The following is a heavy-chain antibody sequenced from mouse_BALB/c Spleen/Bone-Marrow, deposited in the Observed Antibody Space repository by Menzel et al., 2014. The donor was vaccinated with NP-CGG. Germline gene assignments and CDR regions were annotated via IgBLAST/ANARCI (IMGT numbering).Heavy chain of an antibody. CDR3: ARSGKVRNAMDC. J-gene: IGHJ4*01. CDR2: ISGYYGDA. D-gene: IGHD2-14*01. CDR1: GYTFTDYA. Sequence: VKLMESGAELVRPGVSVKISCKGSGYTFTDYAILWVKQSHAKSLEWIGLISGYYGDAIYNQKFKGKATMTVDKSSRTAYMDLARLTSEDSAIYYCARSGKVRNAMDCWGQGTSVTVSS. V-gene: IGHV1-67*01.